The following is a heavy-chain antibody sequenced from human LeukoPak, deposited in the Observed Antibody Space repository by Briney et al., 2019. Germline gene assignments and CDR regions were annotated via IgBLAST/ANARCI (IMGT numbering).Heavy chain of an antibody. CDR1: GFTFSSYA. J-gene: IGHJ4*02. Sequence: GGSRRLSCAASGFTFSSYAMSWVRQAPGKGLEWVSAISGSDGSTYYADSVKGRFTISRDNSKNTLYLQMNSLSAEDTAVYYCEKDLGGSGDYRPYWGQGSVVTVSS. V-gene: IGHV3-23*01. CDR2: ISGSDGST. CDR3: EKDLGGSGDYRPY. D-gene: IGHD2-21*02.